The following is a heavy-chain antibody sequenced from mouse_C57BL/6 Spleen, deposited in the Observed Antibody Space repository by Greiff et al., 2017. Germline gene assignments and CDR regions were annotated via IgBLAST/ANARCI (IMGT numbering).Heavy chain of an antibody. V-gene: IGHV3-6*01. CDR1: GYSITSGYY. D-gene: IGHD4-1*01. CDR2: ISYDGSN. Sequence: EVKLMESGPGLVKPSQSLSLTCSVTGYSITSGYYWNWIRQFPGNKLEWMGYISYDGSNNYNPSLKNRISITRDTSKNQFFLKLNSVTTEDTATYYCARGPNWDVFAYWGQGTLVTVSA. J-gene: IGHJ3*01. CDR3: ARGPNWDVFAY.